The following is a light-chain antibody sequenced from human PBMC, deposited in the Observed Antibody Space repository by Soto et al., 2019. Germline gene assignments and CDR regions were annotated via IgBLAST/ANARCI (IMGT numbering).Light chain of an antibody. CDR2: DAS. J-gene: IGKJ5*01. CDR3: QQYNSYSWT. V-gene: IGKV1-5*01. Sequence: IQMTQSPSTLSASVGDRVTITCRASQSISSWLAWYQQKPGKAPKVLIYDASSLESGVPSRFSGSGSGTEFTLTISSLQPDDFATYYCQQYNSYSWTFGQGTRLEIK. CDR1: QSISSW.